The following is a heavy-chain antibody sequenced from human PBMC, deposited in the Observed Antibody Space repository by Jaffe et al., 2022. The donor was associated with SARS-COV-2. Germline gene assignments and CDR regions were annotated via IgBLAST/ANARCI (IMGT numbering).Heavy chain of an antibody. CDR1: GFTFSSYG. J-gene: IGHJ6*02. CDR2: IWYDGSNK. V-gene: IGHV3-33*01. Sequence: QVQLVESGGGVVQPGRSLRLSCAASGFTFSSYGMHWVRQAPGKGLEWVAIIWYDGSNKYYADSVKGRFTISRDNSKNTLYLQMNSLRAEDTALYYCARGSSQYYYRMDVWGQGTTVTVSS. CDR3: ARGSSQYYYRMDV.